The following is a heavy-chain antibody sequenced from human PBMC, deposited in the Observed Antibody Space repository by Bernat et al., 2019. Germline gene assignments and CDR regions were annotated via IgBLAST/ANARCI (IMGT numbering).Heavy chain of an antibody. V-gene: IGHV1-2*04. J-gene: IGHJ4*02. CDR2: INPNSGGT. CDR1: GYTFTGSY. CDR3: ARGYCSSTSCYTPYYFDY. D-gene: IGHD2-2*02. Sequence: QVQLVQSGAEVKKPGASVKVSCKASGYTFTGSYMHWVRQAPGQGFEWMGWINPNSGGTKYAQKFQGWVTMTRDTSSSTAYMELSRLRSDDTAVYCCARGYCSSTSCYTPYYFDYWGQGTLVTVSS.